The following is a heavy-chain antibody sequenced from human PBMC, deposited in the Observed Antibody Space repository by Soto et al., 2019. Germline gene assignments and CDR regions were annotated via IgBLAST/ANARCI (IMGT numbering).Heavy chain of an antibody. CDR3: ARKGSYSAYNFAHGIQLWSFDF. D-gene: IGHD5-12*01. J-gene: IGHJ4*02. CDR1: GGSINTFY. Sequence: SETLSLTCTVSGGSINTFYWGWVRQPAGKGLEWIGRIFSSGSTSFNPSLESRVAMSVDTSKNHFSLNLSSVTAADMAVYYCARKGSYSAYNFAHGIQLWSFDFWGQGAQGTVSS. V-gene: IGHV4-4*07. CDR2: IFSSGST.